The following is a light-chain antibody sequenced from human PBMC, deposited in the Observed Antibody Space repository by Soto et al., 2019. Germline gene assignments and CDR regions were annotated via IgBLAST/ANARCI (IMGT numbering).Light chain of an antibody. J-gene: IGKJ1*01. CDR3: QQSSTTPRT. Sequence: DIQMTQSPSSLSASVGDRVIITCRGSQSISSYLNWYQQKPGRAPKLLIYAASSMQSGVPSRFSGSGSGPDLPLTISSLQPEDFTTYFCQQSSTTPRTFGQGTNVDI. V-gene: IGKV1-39*01. CDR2: AAS. CDR1: QSISSY.